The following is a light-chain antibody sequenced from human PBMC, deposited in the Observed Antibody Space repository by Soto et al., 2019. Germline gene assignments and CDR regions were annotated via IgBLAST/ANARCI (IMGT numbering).Light chain of an antibody. V-gene: IGLV2-14*01. CDR2: EVS. CDR3: SSYTSSSPCV. CDR1: SSDVGGYKY. J-gene: IGLJ1*01. Sequence: QSVLTQPASVSGSPGQSITISCTGTSSDVGGYKYVSWYQQHPGKAPKLMIYEVSNRPSGASNRFSGSKSGNMASLTTSGLQAEDEADYYCSSYTSSSPCVFGTGTKVTVL.